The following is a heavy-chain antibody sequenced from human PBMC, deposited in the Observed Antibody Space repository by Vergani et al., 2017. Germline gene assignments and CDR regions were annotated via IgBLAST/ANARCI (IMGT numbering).Heavy chain of an antibody. CDR3: AREAFGGVMRALDY. Sequence: QVQLVQSGAEVKKTGSSVKVSCKASGGTFSSYAISWVRQAPGQGPEWMGRIIPILGIANYAQKLQGRVTITADKSTSTAYMELSSLRSEDTALYYCAREAFGGVMRALDYWGQGTLVTVSS. J-gene: IGHJ4*02. V-gene: IGHV1-69*04. CDR1: GGTFSSYA. D-gene: IGHD3-16*01. CDR2: IIPILGIA.